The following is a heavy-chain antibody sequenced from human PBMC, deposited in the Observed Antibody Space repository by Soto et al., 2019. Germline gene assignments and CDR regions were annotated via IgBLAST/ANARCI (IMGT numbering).Heavy chain of an antibody. CDR2: ISYDGSNK. CDR3: AKDKDNWNVFADSHYGMDV. Sequence: QVQLVESGGGVVQPGRSLRLSCAASGFTFSSYGMHWVRQAPGKGLEWVAVISYDGSNKYYADSVKGRFTISRDNSKNXLXRQMNSLRAEDTAVYYCAKDKDNWNVFADSHYGMDVWGQGTTVTVSS. CDR1: GFTFSSYG. V-gene: IGHV3-30*18. D-gene: IGHD1-1*01. J-gene: IGHJ6*02.